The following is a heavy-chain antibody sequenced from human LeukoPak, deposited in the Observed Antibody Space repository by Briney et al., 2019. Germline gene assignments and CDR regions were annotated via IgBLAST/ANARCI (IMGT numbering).Heavy chain of an antibody. CDR2: IYHSGST. Sequence: SETLSLTCAVSGYSISSGYYWGWIRPPPGKGLEWIGSIYHSGSTYYNPSLKGRVTISVDTSKNQFSLKLSTVTAADTAAYYCARAPRDYGGNSGLWGQGTLVTVSS. CDR1: GYSISSGYY. D-gene: IGHD4-23*01. CDR3: ARAPRDYGGNSGL. V-gene: IGHV4-38-2*01. J-gene: IGHJ4*02.